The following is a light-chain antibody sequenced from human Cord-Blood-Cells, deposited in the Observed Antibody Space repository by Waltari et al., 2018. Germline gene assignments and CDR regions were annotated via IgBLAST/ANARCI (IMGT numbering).Light chain of an antibody. V-gene: IGKV1-39*01. CDR2: AAS. CDR3: QQSYSTPFT. Sequence: DIQMTQSPSSLSASVGDRVTITCRASQSISSYLNWYQQKPGKAPKLLIYAASSLQSWVPSRFSGRGSRTDFTLTISSLQPEDFATYYCQQSYSTPFTFGPGTKVDIK. J-gene: IGKJ3*01. CDR1: QSISSY.